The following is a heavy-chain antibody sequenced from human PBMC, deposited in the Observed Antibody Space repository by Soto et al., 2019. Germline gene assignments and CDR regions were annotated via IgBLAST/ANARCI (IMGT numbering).Heavy chain of an antibody. CDR1: GGSISSSSYY. D-gene: IGHD5-12*01. CDR2: IYYSGST. Sequence: SETLSLTCTVSGGSISSSSYYWGWIRQPPGKGLEWIGSIYYSGSTYYNPSLKSRVTISVDTSKNQFSLKLSSVTAADTAVYYCARQRVATIIIRDFDYWGQGTLVTVSS. CDR3: ARQRVATIIIRDFDY. J-gene: IGHJ4*02. V-gene: IGHV4-39*01.